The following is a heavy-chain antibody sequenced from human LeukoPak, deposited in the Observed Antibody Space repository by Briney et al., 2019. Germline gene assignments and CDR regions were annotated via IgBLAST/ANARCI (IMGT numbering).Heavy chain of an antibody. J-gene: IGHJ4*02. CDR2: INPNSGGT. D-gene: IGHD6-19*01. V-gene: IGHV1-2*02. Sequence: TSGVSLRLSCAASGYTFTGYYMHWVRQAPGQGLEWMGWINPNSGGTNYAQKFQGRVTMTRDTSISTAYMELSRLRSDDTAVYYCARAQGIAVAGTFDYWGQGTLVTVSS. CDR3: ARAQGIAVAGTFDY. CDR1: GYTFTGYY.